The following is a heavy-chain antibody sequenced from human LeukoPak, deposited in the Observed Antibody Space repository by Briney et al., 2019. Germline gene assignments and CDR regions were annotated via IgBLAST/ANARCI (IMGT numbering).Heavy chain of an antibody. D-gene: IGHD1-1*01. V-gene: IGHV3-74*01. Sequence: GGSLRLSCAASGFTFNTYWMHWVRQAPGKGLVWVSRMNNDGSIRDYADSVKGRFTISRDNAKNTLYLQMNSLRVEDTAVYYCARDQLEPSRWFDYWGQGTLVTVSS. CDR2: MNNDGSIR. CDR3: ARDQLEPSRWFDY. J-gene: IGHJ4*02. CDR1: GFTFNTYW.